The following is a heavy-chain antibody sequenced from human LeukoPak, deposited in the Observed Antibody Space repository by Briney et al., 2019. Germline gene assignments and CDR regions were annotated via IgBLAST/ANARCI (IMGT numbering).Heavy chain of an antibody. CDR3: ASGPFNYFDF. CDR1: RGSISSITNY. CDR2: VYYTGNT. Sequence: SETLSLTCTVSRGSISSITNYWGWIRQPPGKGLEWIGSVYYTGNTYYNPSLKSRVTISVGASKSQFSLKLSSVTAADTAVYYCASGPFNYFDFWGQGTLVIVSS. V-gene: IGHV4-39*01. J-gene: IGHJ4*02.